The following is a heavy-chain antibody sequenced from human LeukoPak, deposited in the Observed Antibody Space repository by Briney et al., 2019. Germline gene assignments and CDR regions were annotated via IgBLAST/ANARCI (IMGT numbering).Heavy chain of an antibody. Sequence: SSETLSLTCTVSGGSISSYYWSWIRQPAGKGLEWIGRIYTSGSTNYNPSLKSRVTISVDTSKNQFSLKLSSVTAADTAVYYCASTPGNIYYDSSGSRLTNDAFDIWGQGTMVTVSS. J-gene: IGHJ3*02. V-gene: IGHV4-4*07. CDR3: ASTPGNIYYDSSGSRLTNDAFDI. CDR2: IYTSGST. D-gene: IGHD3-22*01. CDR1: GGSISSYY.